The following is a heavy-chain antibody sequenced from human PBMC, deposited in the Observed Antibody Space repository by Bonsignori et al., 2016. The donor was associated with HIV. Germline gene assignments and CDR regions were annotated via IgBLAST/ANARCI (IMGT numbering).Heavy chain of an antibody. D-gene: IGHD2-8*02. V-gene: IGHV3-23*03. CDR3: AKDTGGYSIDY. J-gene: IGHJ4*02. CDR2: IYSSGSRT. Sequence: VRQMPGKGLEWVSMIYSSGSRTYYADSVTGRFTISRDNLKDTLYLQMDSLRAEDTAVYFCAKDTGGYSIDYWGQGILVTVSS.